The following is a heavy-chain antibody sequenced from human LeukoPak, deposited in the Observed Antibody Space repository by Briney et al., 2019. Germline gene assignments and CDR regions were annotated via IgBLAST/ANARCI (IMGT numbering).Heavy chain of an antibody. CDR3: ARDRARDDGYFDWLSCFLDY. Sequence: GGSLRLSCAASGFNFSGYAMHWVRQAPGKGLEWVAATSYDGANKYYTDSVKGRFTISRDNSKNTLYVQMNSLRAEDTAVYYCARDRARDDGYFDWLSCFLDYWGQGTLVSISS. CDR2: TSYDGANK. V-gene: IGHV3-30-3*01. CDR1: GFNFSGYA. D-gene: IGHD3-9*01. J-gene: IGHJ4*02.